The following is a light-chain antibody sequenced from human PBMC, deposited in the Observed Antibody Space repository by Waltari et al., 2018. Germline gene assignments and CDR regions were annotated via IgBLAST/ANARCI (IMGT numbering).Light chain of an antibody. V-gene: IGLV1-44*01. CDR3: ATWDDGLSGVV. Sequence: QSVLTQPPSASGTPGQRVTISCSGSSSNIGSNTVTWYQHLPGTAPKLLIYLKNRRPSGVPDRFAGSESGTSACLAISGLQSEDEALYYCATWDDGLSGVVFGGGTKVTVL. CDR2: LKN. CDR1: SSNIGSNT. J-gene: IGLJ3*02.